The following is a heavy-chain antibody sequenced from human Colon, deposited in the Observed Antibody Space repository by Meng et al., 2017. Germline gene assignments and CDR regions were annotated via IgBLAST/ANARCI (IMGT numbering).Heavy chain of an antibody. CDR3: ARDPSNRGAFFDP. CDR2: VHDSGDT. Sequence: GQLQGSGPGLVKPSQTLSLTCVVSGGSISGDGYYWSWIRQHPGKGLEWIGYVHDSGDTYYESSLKSRITISIDTSENQFSLKLKSVTAADTAVYYCARDPSNRGAFFDPWGQGTLVTVSS. D-gene: IGHD3-10*01. V-gene: IGHV4-31*11. J-gene: IGHJ5*02. CDR1: GGSISGDGYY.